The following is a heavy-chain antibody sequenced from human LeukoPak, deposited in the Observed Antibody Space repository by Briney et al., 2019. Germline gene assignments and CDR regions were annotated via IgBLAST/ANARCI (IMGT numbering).Heavy chain of an antibody. CDR2: IKQDGSDK. J-gene: IGHJ6*02. Sequence: GGSLRLSCAASGFTVSSNYMSWVRQAPGKGLEWVANIKQDGSDKYYVDSVKGRFTISRDNAKSSLYLQMNSLRAEDTAVYYCARGYCSTTTWYGTMDVWGQGTTVTVSS. CDR3: ARGYCSTTTWYGTMDV. V-gene: IGHV3-7*01. CDR1: GFTVSSNY. D-gene: IGHD2-2*01.